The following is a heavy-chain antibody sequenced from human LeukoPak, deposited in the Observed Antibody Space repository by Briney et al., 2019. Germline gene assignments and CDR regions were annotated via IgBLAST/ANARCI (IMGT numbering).Heavy chain of an antibody. Sequence: ASVKVSCKASGYTFTGYYMHWVRQAPGQGLEWMGWINPNSGGTNYAQKFQGRVTMTRDTSISTAYMELSRLRSDDTAVYYCARDIHCSSTNCQAVSHYYYYMDVWGKGTTVTVSS. J-gene: IGHJ6*03. D-gene: IGHD2-2*01. CDR2: INPNSGGT. V-gene: IGHV1-2*02. CDR1: GYTFTGYY. CDR3: ARDIHCSSTNCQAVSHYYYYMDV.